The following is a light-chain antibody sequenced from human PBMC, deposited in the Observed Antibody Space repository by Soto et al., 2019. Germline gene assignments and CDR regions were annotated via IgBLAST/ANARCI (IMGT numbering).Light chain of an antibody. CDR1: QSVSSSY. J-gene: IGKJ1*01. CDR3: QQYGSSVKT. Sequence: DIVLTQSPATLSLSPGQTAPLSCRASQSVSSSYLAWYQQKPGQAPSLLIFGASNRAPDIPDRFSGSGSGTDFTLTISRLEPEDFAVYFCQQYGSSVKTFGQGTKVDIK. V-gene: IGKV3-20*01. CDR2: GAS.